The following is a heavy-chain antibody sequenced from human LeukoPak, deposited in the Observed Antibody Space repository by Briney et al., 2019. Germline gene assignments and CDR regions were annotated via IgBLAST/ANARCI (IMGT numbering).Heavy chain of an antibody. J-gene: IGHJ5*02. CDR2: IKQDGSEK. CDR3: ARVGSSISRHWFDP. D-gene: IGHD6-13*01. V-gene: IGHV3-7*05. CDR1: GFTFSSYW. Sequence: GGSLRLSCAASGFTFSSYWMSWVRQAPGKGLEWVANIKQDGSEKYYVDSVKGRFTISRDNAKNSLYLQMNSLRAEDTAVYHCARVGSSISRHWFDPWGQGTLVTVSS.